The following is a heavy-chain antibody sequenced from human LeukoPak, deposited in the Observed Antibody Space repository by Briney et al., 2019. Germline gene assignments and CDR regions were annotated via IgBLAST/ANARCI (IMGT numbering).Heavy chain of an antibody. CDR2: IIPIFGTA. D-gene: IGHD4-11*01. Sequence: GASVKVSCKASGSTFSSYAISWVRQAPGQGLEWMGGIIPIFGTANYAQKFQGRVTITADKSTSTAYMELSSLRSEDTAVYYCARVLPATASLYYYYYYGMDVWGKGTTVTVSS. CDR1: GSTFSSYA. V-gene: IGHV1-69*06. J-gene: IGHJ6*04. CDR3: ARVLPATASLYYYYYYGMDV.